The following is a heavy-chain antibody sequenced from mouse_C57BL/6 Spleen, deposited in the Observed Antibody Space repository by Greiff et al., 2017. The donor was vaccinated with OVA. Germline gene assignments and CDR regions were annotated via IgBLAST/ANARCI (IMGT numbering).Heavy chain of an antibody. CDR3: AREDYDYDEGLYAMDY. CDR1: GYTFTSYG. J-gene: IGHJ4*01. CDR2: IYPRSGNT. V-gene: IGHV1-81*01. Sequence: QVQLQQSGAELARPGASVKLSCKASGYTFTSYGISWVKQRTGQGLEWIGEIYPRSGNTYYNEKFKGKATPTADKSSSTAYMELRSLTSEDSAVYFGAREDYDYDEGLYAMDYWGQGTSVTVSS. D-gene: IGHD2-4*01.